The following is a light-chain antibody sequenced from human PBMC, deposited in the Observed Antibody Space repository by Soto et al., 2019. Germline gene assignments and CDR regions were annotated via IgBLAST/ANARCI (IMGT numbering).Light chain of an antibody. V-gene: IGKV1-16*01. CDR3: QQYTDHPT. CDR1: QGIRNF. Sequence: DIQMTQSPSSLSASIGDRVSITCRASQGIRNFLAWFQQKTGKAPKSLIYAAYTLQSGVPTRFSSSGSGTDFNRTLSSLQPEDFGTYYCQQYTDHPTFGQGTRLELK. CDR2: AAY. J-gene: IGKJ5*01.